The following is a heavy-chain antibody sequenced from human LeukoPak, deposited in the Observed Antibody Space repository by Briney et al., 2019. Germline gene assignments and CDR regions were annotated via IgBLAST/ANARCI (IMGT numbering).Heavy chain of an antibody. D-gene: IGHD3-22*01. V-gene: IGHV1-18*01. CDR2: ISAYNGNT. CDR3: ARDYYYDTSGYYGFDP. Sequence: ASVKVSCKASGYTFTSYGISWVRQARGQGLEWMGWISAYNGNTNYAQELQGRVTMTTDTSTSTAYMELRSLRSDDTAVYYCARDYYYDTSGYYGFDPWGQGTLVTVSS. CDR1: GYTFTSYG. J-gene: IGHJ5*02.